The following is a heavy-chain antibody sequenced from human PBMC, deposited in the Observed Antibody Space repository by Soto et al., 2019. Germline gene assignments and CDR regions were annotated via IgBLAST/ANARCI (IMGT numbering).Heavy chain of an antibody. V-gene: IGHV3-53*01. D-gene: IGHD1-26*01. Sequence: GGSLRLSCAASGFTVSSNYMSWVRQAPGKGLEWVSVIYSAGSTYYADSVKGRFTISRDNSKNTLYLQMNSLRAEDTAVYYCAKEDVGGYYYSGLWGRGTLVTVSS. CDR3: AKEDVGGYYYSGL. CDR2: IYSAGST. J-gene: IGHJ4*02. CDR1: GFTVSSNY.